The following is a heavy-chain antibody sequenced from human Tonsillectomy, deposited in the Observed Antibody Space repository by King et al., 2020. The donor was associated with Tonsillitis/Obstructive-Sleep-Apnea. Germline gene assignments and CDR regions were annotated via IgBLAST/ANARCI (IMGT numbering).Heavy chain of an antibody. CDR2: IYWDDDK. CDR1: GFSLSTSGVG. V-gene: IGHV2-5*02. Sequence: ITLKESGPTVVKPTQTLTLTCTFSGFSLSTSGVGVGWIRQPPGKALEWLALIYWDDDKRYTPSLRRSLTITKDTSKNQVVLTMTNMDPVDTATYYCAHRQGYFSGGSCPRYFAPWGQGTLVTVSS. CDR3: AHRQGYFSGGSCPRYFAP. D-gene: IGHD2-15*01. J-gene: IGHJ5*02.